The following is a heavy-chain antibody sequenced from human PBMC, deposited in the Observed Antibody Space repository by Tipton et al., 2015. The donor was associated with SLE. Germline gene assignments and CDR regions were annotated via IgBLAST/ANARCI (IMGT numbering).Heavy chain of an antibody. V-gene: IGHV3-23*01. J-gene: IGHJ3*01. CDR3: ARDGGLGLFPYPFDF. CDR2: ISGNGGIT. D-gene: IGHD2-15*01. Sequence: SLRLSCAASGFAFGDYYMSWIRQAPGKGLEWVSEISGNGGITFYADSVRGRFTISRDNSKNTLYLQMNSLRAEDTAVYYCARDGGLGLFPYPFDFWGQGTMVTVSS. CDR1: GFAFGDYY.